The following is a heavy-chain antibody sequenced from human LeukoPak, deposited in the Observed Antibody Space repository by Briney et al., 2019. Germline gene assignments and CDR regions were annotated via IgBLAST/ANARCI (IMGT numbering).Heavy chain of an antibody. D-gene: IGHD2-15*01. Sequence: SETLSLTCTVSGGSISSYYWSWIRQPPGKGLEWIGYIYYSGTTNYNPSLKSRVTISVDTSKNQFSLKLTSVTAADAAVYYCARYGSSGGSCHFDYWGQGTQVTVSS. CDR2: IYYSGTT. V-gene: IGHV4-59*08. CDR3: ARYGSSGGSCHFDY. J-gene: IGHJ4*02. CDR1: GGSISSYY.